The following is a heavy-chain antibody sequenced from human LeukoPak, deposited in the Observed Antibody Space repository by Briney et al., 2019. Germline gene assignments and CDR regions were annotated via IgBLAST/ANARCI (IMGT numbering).Heavy chain of an antibody. D-gene: IGHD3-22*01. J-gene: IGHJ4*02. CDR1: GFTLSTYE. V-gene: IGHV3-48*03. CDR2: ISSSGSTI. CDR3: ARDSFDSSGYYSDY. Sequence: GGSLRLSCAASGFTLSTYEMNWVRQAPGKGLERVSYISSSGSTIYYADSVKGRFTISRDNAKSSLYLQMNSLRAEDTAVYYCARDSFDSSGYYSDYWGQGTLVTVSS.